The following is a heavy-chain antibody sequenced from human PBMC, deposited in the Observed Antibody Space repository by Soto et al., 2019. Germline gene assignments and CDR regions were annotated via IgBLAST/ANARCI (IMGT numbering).Heavy chain of an antibody. CDR2: IRPKTQGGTA. J-gene: IGHJ6*02. V-gene: IGHV3-15*07. CDR1: GLTFNNDW. D-gene: IGHD6-19*01. CDR3: ITDLHISSGPSMDV. Sequence: GGSLSLSCADPGLTFNNDWMNWVRQAPGKGLEWVGHIRPKTQGGTADYAAPVKGRFTISRDDSKNTLYLEMNSLKSEDTAVYYCITDLHISSGPSMDVWGQGTTVTVSS.